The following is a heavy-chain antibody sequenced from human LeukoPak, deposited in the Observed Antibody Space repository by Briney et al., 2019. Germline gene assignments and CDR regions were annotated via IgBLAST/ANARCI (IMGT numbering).Heavy chain of an antibody. CDR1: GYIFTNFA. CDR2: IIPIFGTA. CDR3: ARAWTAAGHTAGMFDY. V-gene: IGHV1-69*06. Sequence: SVKVSCKASGYIFTNFAISWVRQAPGQGLEWMGGIIPIFGTANYAQKFQGRVTITADKSTSTAYMELSSLRSEDTAVYYCARAWTAAGHTAGMFDYWGQGTLVTVSS. D-gene: IGHD1-1*01. J-gene: IGHJ4*02.